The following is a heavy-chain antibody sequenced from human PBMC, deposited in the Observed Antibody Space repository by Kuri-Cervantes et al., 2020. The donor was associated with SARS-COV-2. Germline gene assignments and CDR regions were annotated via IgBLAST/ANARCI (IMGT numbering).Heavy chain of an antibody. V-gene: IGHV4-4*07. CDR1: GGSISSYY. D-gene: IGHD3-3*01. CDR3: ARDPQDFWSGYFLGMDV. Sequence: GSLRLSCTVSGGSISSYYWSWIRQPAGKGLEWIGRIYTSGSTNYNPSLKSRVTMSVDTSKNQFSLKLSSVTAADTAVYYCARDPQDFWSGYFLGMDVWGQGTTVTVSS. CDR2: IYTSGST. J-gene: IGHJ6*02.